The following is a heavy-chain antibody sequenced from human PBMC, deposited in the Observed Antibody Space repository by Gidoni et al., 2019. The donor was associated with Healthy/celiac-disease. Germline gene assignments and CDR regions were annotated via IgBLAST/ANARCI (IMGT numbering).Heavy chain of an antibody. CDR3: ARLRVGATPSRY. J-gene: IGHJ4*02. CDR2: ISSSSSYI. CDR1: GFTFSSYS. Sequence: EVQLVESGGGLVKPGGSLRLSCAASGFTFSSYSMNWVRQAPGKGLGWVSSISSSSSYIYYADSVKGRFTISRDNAKNSLYLQMNSLRAEDTAVYYCARLRVGATPSRYWGQGTLVTVSS. D-gene: IGHD1-26*01. V-gene: IGHV3-21*01.